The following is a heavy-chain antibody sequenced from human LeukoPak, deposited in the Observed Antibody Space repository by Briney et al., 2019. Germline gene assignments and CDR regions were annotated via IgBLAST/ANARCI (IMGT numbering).Heavy chain of an antibody. CDR2: IYTSGST. J-gene: IGHJ6*03. Sequence: SETLSLTCTVSGGSISSYYWSWIRQPAGKGLEWIGRIYTSGSTNYNPSLKSRVTISVDTSKNQFSLKLSSVTAADTAVYYCARDSDYYYYYYMDVWGKGTTVTISS. CDR1: GGSISSYY. V-gene: IGHV4-4*07. CDR3: ARDSDYYYYYYMDV.